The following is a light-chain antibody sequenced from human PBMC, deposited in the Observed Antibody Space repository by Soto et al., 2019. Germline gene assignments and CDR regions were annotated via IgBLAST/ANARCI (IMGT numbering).Light chain of an antibody. CDR3: QQYNIFPYT. Sequence: DIQMTQSPSTLSASVGDRVTITCRASQSISTWLAWYQQKPGKAPKLLIYKASSLESGVPSRFSGSGSGTEFTLTISSLQPEDVATFYCQQYNIFPYTFGQGTKLEIK. CDR1: QSISTW. J-gene: IGKJ2*01. CDR2: KAS. V-gene: IGKV1-5*03.